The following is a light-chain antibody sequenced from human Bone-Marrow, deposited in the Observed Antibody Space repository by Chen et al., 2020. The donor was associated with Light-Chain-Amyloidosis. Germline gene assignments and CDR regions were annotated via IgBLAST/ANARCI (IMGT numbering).Light chain of an antibody. CDR1: DLPTKY. V-gene: IGLV3-25*03. CDR2: RDT. CDR3: QSADSSGTYEVI. J-gene: IGLJ2*01. Sequence: SYELTQPPSVSVSPGQTARITCSGDDLPTKYAYWYQQKPGQAPVLVIHRDTERPSGISERFSGSSSGTTATLTISGVHAEDEGDYHCQSADSSGTYEVIFGGGTKLTVL.